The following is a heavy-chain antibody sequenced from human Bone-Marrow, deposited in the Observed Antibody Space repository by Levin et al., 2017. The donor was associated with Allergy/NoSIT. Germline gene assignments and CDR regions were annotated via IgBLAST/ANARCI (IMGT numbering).Heavy chain of an antibody. CDR3: ARAYYFGCGGDCYKKYFQH. CDR2: IYHSGST. V-gene: IGHV4-38-2*01. Sequence: SETLSLTCAVSGYSISSGYYWGWIRQPPGKGLEWIGSIYHSGSTYYNPSLKSRVTISVDTSKNQFSLKLSSVTAADTAVYYCARAYYFGCGGDCYKKYFQHWGQGTLVTVSS. D-gene: IGHD2-21*02. CDR1: GYSISSGYY. J-gene: IGHJ1*01.